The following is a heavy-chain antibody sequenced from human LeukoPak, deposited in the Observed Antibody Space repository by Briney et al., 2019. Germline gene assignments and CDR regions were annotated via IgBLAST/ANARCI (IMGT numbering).Heavy chain of an antibody. CDR1: GGSISSGGYY. Sequence: SETLSLTCTVSGGSISSGGYYWSWIRQHPGKGLEWIGYIYYSGSTYYNPSLKSRVTISVDTSKNQFSLKLSSVTAADTAVYYCARAGGVNAYCGGDCFDYWGRGTLVTVSS. J-gene: IGHJ4*02. V-gene: IGHV4-31*03. CDR2: IYYSGST. D-gene: IGHD2-21*01. CDR3: ARAGGVNAYCGGDCFDY.